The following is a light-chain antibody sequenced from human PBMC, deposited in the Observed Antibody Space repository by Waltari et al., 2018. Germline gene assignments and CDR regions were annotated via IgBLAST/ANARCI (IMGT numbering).Light chain of an antibody. Sequence: QSALTQPASVSGSPGQSITISCTGTSRDVGCSNLVPWYQQHPGKAPKLMIYEVSKRPSGVSNRFSGSKSGNTASLTISGLQAEDEADYYCCSYAGSSTFVVFGGGTKLTVL. CDR1: SRDVGCSNL. CDR2: EVS. CDR3: CSYAGSSTFVV. V-gene: IGLV2-23*02. J-gene: IGLJ2*01.